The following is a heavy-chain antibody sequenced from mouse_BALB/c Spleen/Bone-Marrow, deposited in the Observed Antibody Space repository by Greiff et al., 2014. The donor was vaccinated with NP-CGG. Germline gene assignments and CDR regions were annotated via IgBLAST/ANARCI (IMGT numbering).Heavy chain of an antibody. Sequence: EVMLVESGGGLVKPGGSLKLSCAASGFTFSDYYMYWVRQTPEKRLEWVATISDGGSYTYYPDSVKGRFTISRDNAKNNLYLQMSRLKSEDTAMYYCARVVTTATLYWYFDVWGAGTTVTVSS. D-gene: IGHD1-2*01. V-gene: IGHV5-4*02. J-gene: IGHJ1*01. CDR3: ARVVTTATLYWYFDV. CDR1: GFTFSDYY. CDR2: ISDGGSYT.